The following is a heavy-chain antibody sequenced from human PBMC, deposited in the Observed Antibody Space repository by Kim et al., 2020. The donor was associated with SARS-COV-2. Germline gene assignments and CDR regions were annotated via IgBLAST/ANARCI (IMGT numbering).Heavy chain of an antibody. CDR3: ARRGRDSSGYYFPSNWYFDL. Sequence: SETLSLTCTVSGGSISSSSYYWGWIRQPPGKGLEWIGSIYYSGSTYYNPSLKSRVTISVDTSKNQFSLKLSSVTAADTAVYYCARRGRDSSGYYFPSNWYFDLWGRGTLVPVPS. V-gene: IGHV4-39*01. CDR1: GGSISSSSYY. D-gene: IGHD3-22*01. CDR2: IYYSGST. J-gene: IGHJ2*01.